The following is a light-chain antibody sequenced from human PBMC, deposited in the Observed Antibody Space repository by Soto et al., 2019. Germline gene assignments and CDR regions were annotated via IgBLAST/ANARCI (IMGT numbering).Light chain of an antibody. CDR1: QGIRND. Sequence: AIQMTQSPSSLSASVGDRVTITCRARQGIRNDLGWYQQKPGKAPKLLIYAASSLQSGVPSRFSGSVSGTDFTLTISSLQPEDFATYYCLQDYNYPPTFGQGTKVEIK. CDR2: AAS. V-gene: IGKV1-6*01. J-gene: IGKJ1*01. CDR3: LQDYNYPPT.